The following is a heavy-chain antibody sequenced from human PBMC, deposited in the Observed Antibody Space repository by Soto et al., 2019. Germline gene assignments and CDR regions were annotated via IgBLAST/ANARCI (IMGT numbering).Heavy chain of an antibody. CDR3: AKALAAKYYYYYYMDV. J-gene: IGHJ6*03. Sequence: PGGSLRLSCAASGFTFSSYAMSWVRQAPGKGLEWVSAISGSGGSTYYADSVKGRFTISRDNSKITLYLQMNSLRAEDTAVYYCAKALAAKYYYYYYMDVWGKGTTVTVSS. CDR2: ISGSGGST. D-gene: IGHD2-15*01. CDR1: GFTFSSYA. V-gene: IGHV3-23*01.